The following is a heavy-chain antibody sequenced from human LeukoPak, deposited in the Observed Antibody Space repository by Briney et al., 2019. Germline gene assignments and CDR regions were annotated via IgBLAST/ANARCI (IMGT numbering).Heavy chain of an antibody. V-gene: IGHV3-7*01. CDR1: GFTFSSYW. CDR3: ARDSVHGYYDSSGYSALVDY. CDR2: IKQDGSEK. D-gene: IGHD3-22*01. J-gene: IGHJ4*02. Sequence: QSGGSLRLSCAASGFTFSSYWMSWVRQAPGKGLEWVANIKQDGSEKYYVDSVKGRFTISRDNAKDSLYLQMNSLRAEDTAVYYCARDSVHGYYDSSGYSALVDYWGQGTLVTVSS.